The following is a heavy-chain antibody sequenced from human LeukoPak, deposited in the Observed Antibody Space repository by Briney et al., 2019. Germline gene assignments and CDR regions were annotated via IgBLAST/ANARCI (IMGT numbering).Heavy chain of an antibody. V-gene: IGHV3-74*01. Sequence: GGSLRLSCAASGFTFSNYWMHWVRQAPGKGLVWVSRINGDGISTGYADSVKGRFTVSRDNAKKTLYLQMNSLRAEDTAVYYCARDVGTFDYWGQGTLVTVSS. CDR1: GFTFSNYW. J-gene: IGHJ4*02. CDR3: ARDVGTFDY. CDR2: INGDGIST.